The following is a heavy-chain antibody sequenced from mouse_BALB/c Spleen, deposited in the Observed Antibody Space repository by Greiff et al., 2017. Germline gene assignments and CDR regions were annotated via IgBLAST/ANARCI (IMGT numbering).Heavy chain of an antibody. Sequence: EVKLVESGGGLVQPGGSRKLSCAASGFTFSSFGMHWVRQAPEKGLEWVAYISSGSSTIYYADTVKGRFTISRDNPKNTLFLQMTSLRSEDTAMYYCARWGYGSSYRNYFDYWGQGTTLTVSS. D-gene: IGHD1-1*01. CDR1: GFTFSSFG. J-gene: IGHJ2*01. CDR3: ARWGYGSSYRNYFDY. CDR2: ISSGSSTI. V-gene: IGHV5-17*02.